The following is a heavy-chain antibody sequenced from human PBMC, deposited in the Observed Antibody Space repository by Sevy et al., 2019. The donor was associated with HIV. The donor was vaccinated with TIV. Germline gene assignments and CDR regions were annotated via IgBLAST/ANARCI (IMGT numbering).Heavy chain of an antibody. V-gene: IGHV3-23*01. CDR2: ISGGGDST. CDR1: GFTFSNYA. D-gene: IGHD5-12*01. J-gene: IGHJ4*02. CDR3: AKEGPVATMSARSLYYFDY. Sequence: GGSLSLSCAASGFTFSNYAMSWVRQAPGKGLEWVSAISGGGDSTYYADSVKGRFTISRDNSKNTLYVQMNSLRAEDTAVYYCAKEGPVATMSARSLYYFDYWGQGALVTVSS.